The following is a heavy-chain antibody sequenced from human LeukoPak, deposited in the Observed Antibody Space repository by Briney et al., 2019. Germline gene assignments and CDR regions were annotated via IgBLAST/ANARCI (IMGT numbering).Heavy chain of an antibody. V-gene: IGHV1-46*01. J-gene: IGHJ4*02. CDR1: GYTVTSYY. CDR2: INPSGGST. CDR3: ARGPGPADDGGGYCFDY. Sequence: ASVKVSCKASGYTVTSYYLYWVRQAPGQGLEWMGVINPSGGSTTSAQKFQGRVTMTRDTSTSTVYMELRSLRSEDTAVYYCARGPGPADDGGGYCFDYWGQGTLVTVSS. D-gene: IGHD3-22*01.